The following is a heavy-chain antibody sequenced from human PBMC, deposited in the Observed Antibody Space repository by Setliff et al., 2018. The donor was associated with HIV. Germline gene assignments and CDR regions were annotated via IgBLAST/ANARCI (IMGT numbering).Heavy chain of an antibody. J-gene: IGHJ4*02. CDR3: ASTTDY. CDR1: GFPFISYW. Sequence: GGSLRLSCAASGFPFISYWMHWVRQVPGKGLVWVSRIKSDGSGTSYADSVKGRFTISRDNAKNSLYLQMNSLRAEDTAVYYCASTTDYWGQGTLVTVSS. D-gene: IGHD1-26*01. CDR2: IKSDGSGT. V-gene: IGHV3-74*01.